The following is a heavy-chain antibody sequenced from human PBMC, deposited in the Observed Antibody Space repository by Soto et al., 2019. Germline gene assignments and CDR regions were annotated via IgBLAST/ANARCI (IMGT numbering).Heavy chain of an antibody. Sequence: GGSLRLSCAASGFTFSSYGMHWVRQAPGKGLEWVAVIWYDGSNKYYADSVKGRFTISRDNSKNTLYLQMNSLRAEDTAVYYCARGHCSGGSCYHDYWGQGTLVTVSS. V-gene: IGHV3-33*01. D-gene: IGHD2-15*01. J-gene: IGHJ4*02. CDR1: GFTFSSYG. CDR2: IWYDGSNK. CDR3: ARGHCSGGSCYHDY.